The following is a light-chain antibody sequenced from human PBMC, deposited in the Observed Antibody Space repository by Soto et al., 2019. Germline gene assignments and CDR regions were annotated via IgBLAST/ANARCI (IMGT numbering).Light chain of an antibody. V-gene: IGLV2-14*01. J-gene: IGLJ3*02. CDR3: SAYAGSTTLWV. CDR1: SSDVGAYNY. Sequence: QSALTQPASVSGSPGQSIAISCTGTSSDVGAYNYVSWYQQHPGRAPKIIIYEVTNRPSEVSNRFFGSKSGNMASLTISGLRAEDEADYYCSAYAGSTTLWVFGGGTKLTVL. CDR2: EVT.